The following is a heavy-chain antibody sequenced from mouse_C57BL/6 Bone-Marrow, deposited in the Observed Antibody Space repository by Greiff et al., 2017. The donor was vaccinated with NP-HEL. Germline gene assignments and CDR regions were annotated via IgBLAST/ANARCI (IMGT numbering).Heavy chain of an antibody. D-gene: IGHD2-2*01. CDR2: ISSGGSYT. CDR3: ARRRGYGGAMDY. CDR1: GFTFSSYG. Sequence: EVQVVESGGDLVKPGGSLKLSCAASGFTFSSYGMSWVRQTPDKRLEWVATISSGGSYTYYPDSVKGRFTISRDNAKNTLYLQMSSLKSEDTAMYYCARRRGYGGAMDYWGQGTSVTVSS. V-gene: IGHV5-6*01. J-gene: IGHJ4*01.